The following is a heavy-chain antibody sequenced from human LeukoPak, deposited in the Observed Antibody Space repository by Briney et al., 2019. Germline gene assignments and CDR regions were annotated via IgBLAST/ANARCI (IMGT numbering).Heavy chain of an antibody. J-gene: IGHJ3*02. CDR1: GFTFSSYV. Sequence: PGRSLRLSCAASGFTFSSYVMHWVRQAPGKGLEWVAVIWNDGSNKYFADSVKGRFTISRDSSKNTLYLQMNSLRAEDTAVYYCASATGDNDAFDIWGQGTTVTVSS. D-gene: IGHD7-27*01. CDR3: ASATGDNDAFDI. CDR2: IWNDGSNK. V-gene: IGHV3-33*01.